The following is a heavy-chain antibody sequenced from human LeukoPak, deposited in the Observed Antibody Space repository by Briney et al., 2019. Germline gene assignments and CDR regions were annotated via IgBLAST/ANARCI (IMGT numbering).Heavy chain of an antibody. CDR2: IWYDGSNK. V-gene: IGHV3-33*06. CDR3: VKKGGSWSPRFDA. J-gene: IGHJ5*02. D-gene: IGHD6-13*01. Sequence: GRSLRLSCAASGFTFSSYGMYWVRQAPGKGLEWVAVIWYDGSNKYYADSVRGRFTISRDNSRATLVLQLNGLRAEDTAIYYCVKKGGSWSPRFDAWGQGILVTVSS. CDR1: GFTFSSYG.